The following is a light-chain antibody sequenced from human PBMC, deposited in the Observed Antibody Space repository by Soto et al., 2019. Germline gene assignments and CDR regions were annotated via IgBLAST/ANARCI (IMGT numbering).Light chain of an antibody. CDR1: QSVSST. CDR2: GAY. Sequence: EIVMTQSQATLSVSPGERATLSCRASQSVSSTLAWYQQKPGQAPRLLIYGAYTRATGIPARFSGSGSGTEFTVTISSLHSEDFAVYCCQQYNNWPPRVTFGQRTKLEIK. V-gene: IGKV3-15*01. CDR3: QQYNNWPPRVT. J-gene: IGKJ2*01.